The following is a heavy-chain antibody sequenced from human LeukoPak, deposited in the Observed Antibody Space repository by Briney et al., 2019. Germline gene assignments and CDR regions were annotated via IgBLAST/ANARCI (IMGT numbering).Heavy chain of an antibody. V-gene: IGHV4-59*01. J-gene: IGHJ5*02. CDR1: GGSISSYY. CDR3: ARTSNIAPNWFDP. Sequence: PSETLSLTCTVSGGSISSYYWSWIRQPPGKGLEWIGYIYYSGSTNYNPSLKSRVTISVDTSKNQFSLKLSSVTAADTAVHYCARTSNIAPNWFDPWGQGTLVTVSS. D-gene: IGHD6-13*01. CDR2: IYYSGST.